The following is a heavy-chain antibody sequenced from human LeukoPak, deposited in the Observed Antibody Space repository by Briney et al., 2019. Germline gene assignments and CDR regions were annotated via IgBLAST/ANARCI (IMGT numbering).Heavy chain of an antibody. Sequence: RGSLRLSCAASGFTFSSYSMNWVRQAPGKGLEWVSSISSSSSYIYYADSVKGRFTISRDNSKNTLYLQMNSLRAEDTAVYYCAKDRGTSGWYPSQDWGQGTLVTVSS. V-gene: IGHV3-21*04. J-gene: IGHJ4*02. D-gene: IGHD6-19*01. CDR1: GFTFSSYS. CDR2: ISSSSSYI. CDR3: AKDRGTSGWYPSQD.